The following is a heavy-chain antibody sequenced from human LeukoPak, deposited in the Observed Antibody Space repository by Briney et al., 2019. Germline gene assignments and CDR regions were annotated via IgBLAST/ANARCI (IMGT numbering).Heavy chain of an antibody. CDR1: GFTFSSYA. J-gene: IGHJ4*02. Sequence: GGSLRLSCAASGFTFSSYALSWVRQAPGKGLEWVSSLSGSGYNTYYADSVKGRFTVSRDNSKNTVYLQMNSLRAEDTAVYYCAKDPYGTRYFDYWGQGTLVTVSS. D-gene: IGHD2-2*01. CDR3: AKDPYGTRYFDY. CDR2: LSGSGYNT. V-gene: IGHV3-23*01.